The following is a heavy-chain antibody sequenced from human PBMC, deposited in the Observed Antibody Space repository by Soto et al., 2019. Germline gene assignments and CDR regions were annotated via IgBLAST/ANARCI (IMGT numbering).Heavy chain of an antibody. D-gene: IGHD2-2*01. CDR2: INHSGST. CDR3: ARGCRSAMNPCDPQYY. J-gene: IGHJ4*02. V-gene: IGHV4-34*01. CDR1: GGSFSAYY. Sequence: SETLCLTCAVYGGSFSAYYWRWIRQPPGKGLEWIGEINHSGSTNYIPSLKSRVTISVDTSKNQFSLKLSSVTAADTVVYYCARGCRSAMNPCDPQYYWGQGTLVTGSS.